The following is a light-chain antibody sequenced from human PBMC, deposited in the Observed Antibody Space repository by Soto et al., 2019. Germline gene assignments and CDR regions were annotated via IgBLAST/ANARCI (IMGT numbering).Light chain of an antibody. V-gene: IGKV3-20*01. CDR1: QSVSSSY. J-gene: IGKJ3*01. Sequence: EIVLTQSPGTLSLSPGERATLSCRASQSVSSSYLAWYQQKSGQAPRLLIYGASSRATGIPDRFSGSGSGTDFNLTISRLEPEDFAVYYCQQYGSSPFTFGPGTKVDIK. CDR2: GAS. CDR3: QQYGSSPFT.